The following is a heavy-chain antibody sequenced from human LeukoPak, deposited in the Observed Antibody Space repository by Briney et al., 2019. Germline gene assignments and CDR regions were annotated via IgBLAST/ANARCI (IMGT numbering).Heavy chain of an antibody. CDR3: ARGPLLRSYGYGPETF. J-gene: IGHJ4*02. Sequence: GASVKVSCKASLYTLTNFYIHWVRQAPGQGLEWMGWMNPNSGDTSYAREFQDRVTMTRDTSISTAYMELSRLRSDDTAVYYCARGPLLRSYGYGPETFWGQGTLVTVSS. CDR1: LYTLTNFY. CDR2: MNPNSGDT. V-gene: IGHV1-2*02. D-gene: IGHD5-18*01.